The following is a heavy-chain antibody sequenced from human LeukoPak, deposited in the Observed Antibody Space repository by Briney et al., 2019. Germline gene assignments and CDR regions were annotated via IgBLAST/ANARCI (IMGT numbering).Heavy chain of an antibody. D-gene: IGHD6-13*01. V-gene: IGHV4-39*07. CDR1: GGSISSSSYY. CDR3: AREVSAAGTSWFDP. Sequence: SETLSLTCTVSGGSISSSSYYWGWIRQPPGKGLEWIGSIYYSGSTYYNPSLKSRVTISVDTSKNQFSLKLSSVTAADTAVYYCAREVSAAGTSWFDPWGQGTLVTVSS. CDR2: IYYSGST. J-gene: IGHJ5*02.